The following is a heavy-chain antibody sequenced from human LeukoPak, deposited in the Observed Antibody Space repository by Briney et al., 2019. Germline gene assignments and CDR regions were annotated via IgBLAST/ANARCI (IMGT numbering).Heavy chain of an antibody. V-gene: IGHV3-30*18. J-gene: IGHJ4*02. Sequence: PGGSLRLSCAASGFTFSSYCMHWVRQAPGKGLEWVAVISYDGSNKYYADSVKGRFTISRDNSKNTLYLQMNSLRAEDTAVYYCAKDGSGCFDYWGQGTLVTVSS. CDR3: AKDGSGCFDY. CDR1: GFTFSSYC. D-gene: IGHD6-19*01. CDR2: ISYDGSNK.